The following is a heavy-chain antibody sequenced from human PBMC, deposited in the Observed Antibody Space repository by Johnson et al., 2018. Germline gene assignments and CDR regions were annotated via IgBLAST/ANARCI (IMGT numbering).Heavy chain of an antibody. Sequence: QVQLVESGAEVKKPGASVKVSCKASGYTFTSYDINWVRQATGQGLEWMGWMNPNSGNTGYAQKFQGRVTMTRNTSISTAYMELSSLRSEDTAVYYRAGGRYCTNGVCYFYYYYYMDVWGKGTTVTVSS. D-gene: IGHD2-8*01. J-gene: IGHJ6*03. CDR2: MNPNSGNT. V-gene: IGHV1-8*01. CDR3: AGGRYCTNGVCYFYYYYYMDV. CDR1: GYTFTSYD.